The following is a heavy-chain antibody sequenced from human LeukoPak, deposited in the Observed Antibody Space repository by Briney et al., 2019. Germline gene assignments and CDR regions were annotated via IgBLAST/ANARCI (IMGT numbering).Heavy chain of an antibody. V-gene: IGHV4-31*03. J-gene: IGHJ4*02. CDR1: GGSISSGGYY. Sequence: SETLSLTCTVSGGSISSGGYYWSWIRQHPGKGLEWIGYIYYSGSTYYNPSLKSRVTISVDTSKNQFSLKLSSVTAADTAVYYCARKAISSSWYGEGVDYWGQGTLVTVSS. CDR3: ARKAISSSWYGEGVDY. D-gene: IGHD6-13*01. CDR2: IYYSGST.